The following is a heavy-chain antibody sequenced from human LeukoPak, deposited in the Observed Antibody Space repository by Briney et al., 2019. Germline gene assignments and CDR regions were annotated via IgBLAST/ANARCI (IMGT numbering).Heavy chain of an antibody. CDR1: GFTFSSYA. Sequence: GGSLRLSCAASGFTFSSYAMHWVRQAPGKGLEWVAVISYDGSNKYYADSVKGRFAISRDNSKNTLYLQMNSLRAEDTAVYYCARKDYGDYEPWGQGTLVTVSS. D-gene: IGHD4-17*01. CDR2: ISYDGSNK. J-gene: IGHJ5*02. V-gene: IGHV3-30*09. CDR3: ARKDYGDYEP.